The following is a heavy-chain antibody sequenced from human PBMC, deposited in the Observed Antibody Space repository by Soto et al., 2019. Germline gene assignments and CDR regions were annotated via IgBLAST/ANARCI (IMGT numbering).Heavy chain of an antibody. CDR1: GGTFSSYA. J-gene: IGHJ4*02. Sequence: SVKVSCKASGGTFSSYAISWVRQAPGQGLEWMGGIIPIFGTANYAQKFQGRVTITADESTSTAYMELSSLRSEDTAVYYCATSTAAPSSSSWLFDYWGQGTMVTVSS. V-gene: IGHV1-69*13. D-gene: IGHD6-13*01. CDR2: IIPIFGTA. CDR3: ATSTAAPSSSSWLFDY.